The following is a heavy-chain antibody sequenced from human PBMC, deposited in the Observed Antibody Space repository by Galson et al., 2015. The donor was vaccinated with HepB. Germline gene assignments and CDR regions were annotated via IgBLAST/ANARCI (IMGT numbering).Heavy chain of an antibody. CDR3: AKGISGSYYSGTDY. CDR2: LSGSGGST. D-gene: IGHD1-26*01. V-gene: IGHV3-23*01. Sequence: SLRLSGAASGLTFSSYAMTWVRQAPGKGLEWVSTLSGSGGSTYYADSVKGRFTISRDDSKNTLFLQMNSLRPEDTAVYYCAKGISGSYYSGTDYWGQGTLVTVSS. J-gene: IGHJ4*02. CDR1: GLTFSSYA.